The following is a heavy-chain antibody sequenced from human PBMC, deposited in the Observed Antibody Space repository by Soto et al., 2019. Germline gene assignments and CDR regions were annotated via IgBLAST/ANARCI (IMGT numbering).Heavy chain of an antibody. V-gene: IGHV1-18*04. CDR2: ISAYNGNT. CDR1: GYTFTSYG. Sequence: QVQLVQSGAEVKKPGASVKVSCKASGYTFTSYGISWVRQAPGQGLEWMGWISAYNGNTNYAQKLQGRVTMTTDTSTSKAYMELRSLRCDDTGVYYCAREGVVRSSWGDWYFDLLGHGTLFTVAS. D-gene: IGHD6-13*01. CDR3: AREGVVRSSWGDWYFDL. J-gene: IGHJ2*01.